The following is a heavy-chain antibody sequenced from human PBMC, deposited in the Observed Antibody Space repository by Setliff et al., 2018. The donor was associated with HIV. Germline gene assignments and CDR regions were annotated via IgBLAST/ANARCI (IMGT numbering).Heavy chain of an antibody. V-gene: IGHV4-39*02. Sequence: KTSETLSLTCTVSGGSISGSSYYWGWIRQPPGKGLEWIGSIYYSGSTYYNPSLKSRVTMSVDTSRNQFSLNLRSMSAADTAVYYCARDGRDVHYWGQGTLVTVSS. J-gene: IGHJ4*02. CDR3: ARDGRDVHY. CDR1: GGSISGSSYY. CDR2: IYYSGST.